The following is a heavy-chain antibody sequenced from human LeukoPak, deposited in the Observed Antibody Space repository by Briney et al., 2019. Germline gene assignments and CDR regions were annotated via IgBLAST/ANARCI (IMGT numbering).Heavy chain of an antibody. Sequence: ASVKVSCTASGGTFSSYAISWVRQAPGQGLEWMGGITPIFGTANYAQKFQGRVTITADESTSTAYMELSSLRSEDTAVYYCAREYYYDSSGITGRAFDIWGQGTMVTVSS. CDR2: ITPIFGTA. V-gene: IGHV1-69*13. D-gene: IGHD3-22*01. J-gene: IGHJ3*02. CDR3: AREYYYDSSGITGRAFDI. CDR1: GGTFSSYA.